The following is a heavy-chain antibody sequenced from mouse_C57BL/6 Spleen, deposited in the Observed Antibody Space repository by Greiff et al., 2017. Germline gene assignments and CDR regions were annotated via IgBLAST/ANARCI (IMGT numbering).Heavy chain of an antibody. V-gene: IGHV1-64*01. J-gene: IGHJ2*01. CDR2: IHPNSGST. D-gene: IGHD4-1*01. Sequence: VKLQQSGAELVKPGASVKLSCKASGYTFTSYWMHWVKQRPGQGLEWIGMIHPNSGSTNYNEKFKSKATLTVDKSSSTAYMQLSSLTSEDSAVYYWARGEGTGPPGAIDYWGQGTTLTVSS. CDR3: ARGEGTGPPGAIDY. CDR1: GYTFTSYW.